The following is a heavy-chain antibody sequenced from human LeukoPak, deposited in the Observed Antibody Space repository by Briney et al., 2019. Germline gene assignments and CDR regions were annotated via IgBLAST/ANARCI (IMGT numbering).Heavy chain of an antibody. D-gene: IGHD4-23*01. Sequence: ASVKVSCKVSGYTLTELSMHWVRQAPGKGLEWMGGFDPEDGETIYAQKFQGRVTMTEDTSTDTAYMELSSLRSEDTAVYYCATRNYYGGSSDGDYWGQGTLVTVSS. CDR2: FDPEDGET. J-gene: IGHJ4*02. CDR1: GYTLTELS. CDR3: ATRNYYGGSSDGDY. V-gene: IGHV1-24*01.